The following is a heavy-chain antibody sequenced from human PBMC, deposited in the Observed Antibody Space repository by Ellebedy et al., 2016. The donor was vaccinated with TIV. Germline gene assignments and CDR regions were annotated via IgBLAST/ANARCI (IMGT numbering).Heavy chain of an antibody. D-gene: IGHD1-26*01. V-gene: IGHV5-10-1*01. Sequence: KVSCKASGYTFTSFLITWVRQAPGEGLQYMGRIDHSDFYTTYTPSFKGHVNISADESTSTAYLQWTSLTASDSAMYYCARVSRGYLGGWFDPWGQGTLVIVTS. J-gene: IGHJ5*02. CDR2: IDHSDFYT. CDR1: GYTFTSFL. CDR3: ARVSRGYLGGWFDP.